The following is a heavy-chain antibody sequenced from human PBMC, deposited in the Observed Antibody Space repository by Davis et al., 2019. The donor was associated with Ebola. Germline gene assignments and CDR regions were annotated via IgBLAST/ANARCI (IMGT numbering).Heavy chain of an antibody. CDR1: GFTFSGSA. CDR2: IRSKANSYAT. CDR3: TTGWEWLVRGLYFDL. Sequence: GGSLRLSCAASGFTFSGSAMHWVRQASGKGLEWVGRIRSKANSYATAYAASVKGRFTISRDDSKNTAYLQMNSLKTEDTAVYYCTTGWEWLVRGLYFDLWGRGTLVTVSS. D-gene: IGHD6-19*01. J-gene: IGHJ2*01. V-gene: IGHV3-73*01.